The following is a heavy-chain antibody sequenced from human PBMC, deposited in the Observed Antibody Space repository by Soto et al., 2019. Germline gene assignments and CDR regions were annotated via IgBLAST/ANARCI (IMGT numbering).Heavy chain of an antibody. CDR3: ARDRLDSSPYYYGMDV. CDR1: GYTFTSYY. J-gene: IGHJ6*02. Sequence: ASVKVSCKASGYTFTSYYMHWVRQAPGQGLEWMGIINPSGGSTSYAQKFQGRVTMTRDTTTSTVYMELSSLRSEDTALYYCARDRLDSSPYYYGMDVWGQGTTVTVSS. V-gene: IGHV1-46*01. CDR2: INPSGGST. D-gene: IGHD6-13*01.